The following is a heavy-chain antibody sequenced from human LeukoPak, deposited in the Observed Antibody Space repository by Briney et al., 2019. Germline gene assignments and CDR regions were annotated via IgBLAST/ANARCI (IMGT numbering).Heavy chain of an antibody. D-gene: IGHD6-19*01. Sequence: PSETLSLTCTVSGGSISSYYWSLIRQSPGKGLEWIGYIYYSGSTNYNPSLKSRVNISVDTSKNQFSLKLSSVTAADTAVYYCARDTSSCWYGAFDIWGQGTMVTVSS. CDR2: IYYSGST. CDR3: ARDTSSCWYGAFDI. CDR1: GGSISSYY. J-gene: IGHJ3*02. V-gene: IGHV4-59*01.